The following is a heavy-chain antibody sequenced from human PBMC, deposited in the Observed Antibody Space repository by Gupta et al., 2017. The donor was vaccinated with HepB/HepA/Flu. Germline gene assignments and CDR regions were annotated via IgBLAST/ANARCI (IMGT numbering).Heavy chain of an antibody. CDR1: GGSISRSSYY. D-gene: IGHD6-6*01. CDR2: IYYSGRT. CDR3: ARTARPELDFDC. J-gene: IGHJ4*02. V-gene: IGHV4-39*01. Sequence: QLQLQESGLGLVKPSENQSLTCTVSGGSISRSSYYWGWIWQPQGKWLEWVGSIYYSGRTYYNPSLKSRVTISVNTSKNQFSLKLSSVTAADTAVYYCARTARPELDFDCWGQGTLVTVSS.